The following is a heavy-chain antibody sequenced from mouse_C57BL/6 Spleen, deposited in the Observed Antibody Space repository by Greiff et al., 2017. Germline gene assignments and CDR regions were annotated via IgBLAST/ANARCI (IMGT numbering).Heavy chain of an antibody. J-gene: IGHJ4*01. CDR1: GFTFNTYA. Sequence: EVHLVESGGGLVQPKGSLKLSCAASGFTFNTYAMHWVRQAPGKGLEWVARIRSKSSNYATYYADSVKDRFTISRDDSQSMLYLQMNNLKTEDTAMYYCVRGGITTLGYYAMDYWGQGTSVTVSS. CDR3: VRGGITTLGYYAMDY. CDR2: IRSKSSNYAT. V-gene: IGHV10-3*01. D-gene: IGHD2-4*01.